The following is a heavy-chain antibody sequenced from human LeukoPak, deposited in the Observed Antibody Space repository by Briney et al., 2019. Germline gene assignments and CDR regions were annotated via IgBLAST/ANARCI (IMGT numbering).Heavy chain of an antibody. Sequence: PSETLSLTCTVSGGSISSYYWSWIRPPAGKGLEGMGRIYTSGSTNYNPSPKSRVTISVDKCKYQFSLKLSSVTAADTAVYYCARISSGYYHYFQDCYRDVWGKGTTVTVSS. J-gene: IGHJ6*03. CDR3: ARISSGYYHYFQDCYRDV. CDR2: IYTSGST. D-gene: IGHD3-22*01. CDR1: GGSISSYY. V-gene: IGHV4-4*07.